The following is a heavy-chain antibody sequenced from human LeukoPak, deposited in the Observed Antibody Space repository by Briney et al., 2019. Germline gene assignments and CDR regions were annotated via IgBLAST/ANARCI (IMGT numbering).Heavy chain of an antibody. D-gene: IGHD3-3*01. V-gene: IGHV4-61*01. CDR1: GGSVSSGSYY. Sequence: KASETLSLTCTVSGGSVSSGSYYWSWIRQPPGKGLEWIGYIYYSGSTNYNPSLKSRVTISVDTSKNQFSLKLSSVTAADTAVYYCARGVLDLRFLEWLPYGMDVWGQGTTVTVSS. J-gene: IGHJ6*02. CDR3: ARGVLDLRFLEWLPYGMDV. CDR2: IYYSGST.